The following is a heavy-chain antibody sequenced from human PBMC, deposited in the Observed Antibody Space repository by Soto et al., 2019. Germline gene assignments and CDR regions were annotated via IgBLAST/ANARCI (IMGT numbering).Heavy chain of an antibody. CDR2: IWYDGSNK. D-gene: IGHD5-12*01. Sequence: TGGSLRLSCAASGFNFRNYGMHWVRQAPGKGLGWVAIIWYDGSNKYYADSVKGRFTISRDNSKNTLYLQIDSLRAEDTAVYYCARLYTWIMDYWGQGIMVTVSS. J-gene: IGHJ4*02. CDR3: ARLYTWIMDY. V-gene: IGHV3-33*01. CDR1: GFNFRNYG.